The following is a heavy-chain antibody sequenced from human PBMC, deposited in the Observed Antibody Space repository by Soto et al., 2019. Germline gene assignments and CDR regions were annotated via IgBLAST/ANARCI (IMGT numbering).Heavy chain of an antibody. CDR3: ARETPGRYEY. D-gene: IGHD5-12*01. Sequence: ASVKVSCKTSGYSFTTYCITWVRQAPGQGLEWMGRINVHSGSTQSVQKLQGRVTMTTDTSTSTAYMELSSLRSEDTAVYYCARETPGRYEYWGQGTMVTVSS. V-gene: IGHV1-18*01. CDR1: GYSFTTYC. CDR2: INVHSGST. J-gene: IGHJ4*02.